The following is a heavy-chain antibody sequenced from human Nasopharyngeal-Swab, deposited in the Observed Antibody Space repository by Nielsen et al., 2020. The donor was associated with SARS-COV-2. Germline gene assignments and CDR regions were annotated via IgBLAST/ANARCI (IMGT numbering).Heavy chain of an antibody. D-gene: IGHD3-3*01. CDR2: IYYSGST. J-gene: IGHJ4*02. CDR1: GGSISSGGYY. Sequence: LRLSCTVSGGSISSGGYYWSWIRPHPGKGLEWIGYIYYSGSTYYNPSLKSRVTISVDTSKNQFSLKLSSVTAADTAVYYCARGRITIFGVVAGAFDYWGQGTLVTVSS. V-gene: IGHV4-31*03. CDR3: ARGRITIFGVVAGAFDY.